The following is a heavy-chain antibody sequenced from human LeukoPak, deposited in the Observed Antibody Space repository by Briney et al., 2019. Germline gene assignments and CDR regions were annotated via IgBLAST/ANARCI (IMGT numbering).Heavy chain of an antibody. D-gene: IGHD6-13*01. Sequence: SSVTVSFKASGYTFTGYYIHWVRQAPGQGLEWMGWIGPNTGGTNYAQKFQGRVTMTRDTSISTAYMELSSLISDDTAVYYCAKDSPESAAGIVQHWGQGTLVTVSS. CDR3: AKDSPESAAGIVQH. V-gene: IGHV1-2*02. J-gene: IGHJ1*01. CDR1: GYTFTGYY. CDR2: IGPNTGGT.